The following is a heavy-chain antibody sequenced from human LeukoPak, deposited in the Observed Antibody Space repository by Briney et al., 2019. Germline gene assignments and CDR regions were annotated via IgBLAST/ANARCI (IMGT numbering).Heavy chain of an antibody. CDR3: ARGHRIMVFGVLLWKAFDL. CDR2: INHSGST. J-gene: IGHJ3*01. Sequence: SETLSLTCAVYVGSFSDYYWSWLRQPPGQGLECIGEINHSGSTNYNPSLKSRVTMSVDTSKNQFSLKLSSVAAADTAVYYCARGHRIMVFGVLLWKAFDLWGQGTMVTVSS. CDR1: VGSFSDYY. D-gene: IGHD3/OR15-3a*01. V-gene: IGHV4-34*01.